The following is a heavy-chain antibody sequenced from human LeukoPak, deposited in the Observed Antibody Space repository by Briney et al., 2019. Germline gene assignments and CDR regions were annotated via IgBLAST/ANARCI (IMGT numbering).Heavy chain of an antibody. CDR1: GFTFSSSA. Sequence: GGSLRLSCAASGFTFSSSAMSWVRQAPGKGLEWVSAISNNGGYTYYADSVQGRFTISRDNSKSTLCLRMNSLRAEDTAVYYCAKQLGYCSDGSCYFPYWGQGTLVTVSS. D-gene: IGHD2-15*01. CDR2: ISNNGGYT. CDR3: AKQLGYCSDGSCYFPY. J-gene: IGHJ4*02. V-gene: IGHV3-23*01.